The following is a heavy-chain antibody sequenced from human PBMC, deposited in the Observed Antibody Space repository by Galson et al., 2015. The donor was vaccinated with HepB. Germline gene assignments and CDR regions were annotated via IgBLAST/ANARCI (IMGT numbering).Heavy chain of an antibody. V-gene: IGHV1-8*01. Sequence: SVKVSCKASGYTFTSYDINWVRQATGQGLEWMGWMSPNSGHTGYAQKFQGRVTMTRDTSISTAYMELSSLRSDDTAVYYCARDREAARPGWFDPWGQGTLVTVSS. D-gene: IGHD6-6*01. CDR2: MSPNSGHT. CDR1: GYTFTSYD. CDR3: ARDREAARPGWFDP. J-gene: IGHJ5*02.